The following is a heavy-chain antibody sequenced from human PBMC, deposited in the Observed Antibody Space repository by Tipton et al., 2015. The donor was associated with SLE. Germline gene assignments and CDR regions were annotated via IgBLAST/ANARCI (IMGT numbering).Heavy chain of an antibody. Sequence: SLRLSCAASGFTFDGYAMHWVRQAPGKGLEWVSGISWNSGSIGYADSVKGRFTISRDNAKNSLYLQMNSLRAEDTALYYCAKDITIFGVVAPLYIWGQGTMVTVSS. D-gene: IGHD3-3*01. J-gene: IGHJ3*02. CDR3: AKDITIFGVVAPLYI. CDR2: ISWNSGSI. V-gene: IGHV3-9*01. CDR1: GFTFDGYA.